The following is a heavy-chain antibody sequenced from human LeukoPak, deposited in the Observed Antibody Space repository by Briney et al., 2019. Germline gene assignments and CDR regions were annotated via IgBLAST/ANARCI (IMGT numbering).Heavy chain of an antibody. Sequence: SVKVSCKASGGTFSSYAISWVRQAPGQGLEWMGGIIPIFGTANYAQKFQGRVTITADESTSTAYMELSSLRSEDTAVYYCARVPQNYYDSSGYYYVLDYWGQGTLVTVPS. CDR3: ARVPQNYYDSSGYYYVLDY. V-gene: IGHV1-69*13. CDR2: IIPIFGTA. D-gene: IGHD3-22*01. J-gene: IGHJ4*02. CDR1: GGTFSSYA.